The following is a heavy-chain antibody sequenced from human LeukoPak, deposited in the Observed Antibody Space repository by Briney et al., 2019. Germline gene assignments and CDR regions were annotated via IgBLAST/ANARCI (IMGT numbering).Heavy chain of an antibody. CDR1: GFTFISYD. CDR3: ARSREGYNLWYFAL. Sequence: GGSLRLSCAASGFTFISYDMHWVRQPTGKGLEWVSTIGTAGDTYYPGSVKGRFTISRENAKNSLYLQMNSLRAGDTAVYYCARSREGYNLWYFALWGRGTLVTVSS. CDR2: IGTAGDT. D-gene: IGHD5-24*01. J-gene: IGHJ2*01. V-gene: IGHV3-13*01.